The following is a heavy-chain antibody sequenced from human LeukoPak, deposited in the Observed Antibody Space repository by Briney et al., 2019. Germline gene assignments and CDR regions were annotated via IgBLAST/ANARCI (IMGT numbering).Heavy chain of an antibody. D-gene: IGHD3-3*01. CDR3: AGTYYDFWSGSYYFDY. CDR2: IYYSGST. CDR1: GGSISSYY. Sequence: SETLSLTCTVSGGSISSYYWSWIRQPPGKGLEWIGYIYYSGSTSYNPSLKSRVTISVDTSKNQFSLKLSSVTAADTAVYYCAGTYYDFWSGSYYFDYWGQGTLVTVSS. J-gene: IGHJ4*02. V-gene: IGHV4-59*01.